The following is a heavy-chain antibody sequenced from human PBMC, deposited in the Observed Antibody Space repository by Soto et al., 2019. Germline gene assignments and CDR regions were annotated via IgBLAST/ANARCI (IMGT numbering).Heavy chain of an antibody. D-gene: IGHD2-15*01. CDR2: IIPILGIA. V-gene: IGHV1-69*08. CDR3: AREYCSGGSCDNWFDP. CDR1: GGTFSSYT. J-gene: IGHJ5*02. Sequence: QVQLVQSGAEVKKPGSSVKVSCKASGGTFSSYTISWVRQAPGQGLEWMGRIIPILGIANYAQKFQGRVTITATKSTSTAYMELSSLRTEDTAVYYCAREYCSGGSCDNWFDPWGQGTLVTVSS.